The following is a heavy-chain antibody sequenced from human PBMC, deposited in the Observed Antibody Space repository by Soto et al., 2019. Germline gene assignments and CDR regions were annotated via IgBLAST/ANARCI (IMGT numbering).Heavy chain of an antibody. V-gene: IGHV3-74*01. D-gene: IGHD2-2*01. CDR2: INSDGSST. Sequence: EVQLVESGGGLVQPGGSLRLSCAASGFTFSSYWMHWVRQAPGKGLVWVSRINSDGSSTSYADSVKGRFTISRDNAKNTLYLQMNSLRAEDTAVYYCARDHCSSTSCSSGYCDYWGQGTLVTVSS. CDR1: GFTFSSYW. J-gene: IGHJ4*02. CDR3: ARDHCSSTSCSSGYCDY.